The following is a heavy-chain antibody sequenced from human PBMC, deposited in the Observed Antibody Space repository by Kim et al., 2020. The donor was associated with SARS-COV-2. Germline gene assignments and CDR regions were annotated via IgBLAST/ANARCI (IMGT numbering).Heavy chain of an antibody. J-gene: IGHJ6*02. Sequence: WGSLRLSCAASGFTFSSYAMSWVRQAPGKGLEWVSAISGSGGSTYYADSVKGRFTISRDNSKNTLYLQMNSLRAEDTAVYYCAKLPNPMVQGVMSLNYYYYYGMDVWGQGTTVTVSS. CDR2: ISGSGGST. CDR3: AKLPNPMVQGVMSLNYYYYYGMDV. D-gene: IGHD3-10*01. CDR1: GFTFSSYA. V-gene: IGHV3-23*01.